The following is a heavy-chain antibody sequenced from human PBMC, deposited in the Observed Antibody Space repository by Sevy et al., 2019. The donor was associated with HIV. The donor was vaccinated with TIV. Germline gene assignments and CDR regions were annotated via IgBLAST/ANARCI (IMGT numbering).Heavy chain of an antibody. Sequence: GGSLRLSCAASGFAFSDYYMNWIRQAPGKGLEWVSCISGLTNYINYADSVKGRFTISRDNAKNSVYLQMNSLRAEDTAVYYCARDGGCSSTSCLLYFDSWGQGTLLTVSS. D-gene: IGHD2-2*01. V-gene: IGHV3-11*06. CDR2: ISGLTNYI. J-gene: IGHJ4*02. CDR1: GFAFSDYY. CDR3: ARDGGCSSTSCLLYFDS.